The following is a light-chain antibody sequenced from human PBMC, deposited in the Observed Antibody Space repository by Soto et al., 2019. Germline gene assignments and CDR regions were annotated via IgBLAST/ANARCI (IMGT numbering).Light chain of an antibody. J-gene: IGKJ1*01. CDR1: QNVSSNY. V-gene: IGKV3-20*01. CDR2: VAS. CDR3: QQYGSSPRT. Sequence: EIVLTQSPGTLSLSPGERATLSCRASQNVSSNYLAWYHLKPGQAPRLVIYVASSRATDIPDRFSGSGSGTDFTLTISRLEPEDFAVYYCQQYGSSPRTFGPGTKVDIK.